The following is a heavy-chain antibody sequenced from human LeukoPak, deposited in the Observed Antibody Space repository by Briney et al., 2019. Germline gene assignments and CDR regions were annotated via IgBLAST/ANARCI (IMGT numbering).Heavy chain of an antibody. CDR1: GFTFSSFA. J-gene: IGHJ4*02. D-gene: IGHD6-13*01. CDR3: ARLTAAGRRTDFDY. Sequence: GGSLRLSCAASGFTFSSFAMNWVRQAPGKGLEWVSIISGSGDTTHYTDSVKGRFTVSRDNSKNTLYLQMNSLRVEDTAVYYCARLTAAGRRTDFDYWGQGTLVTVSS. V-gene: IGHV3-23*01. CDR2: ISGSGDTT.